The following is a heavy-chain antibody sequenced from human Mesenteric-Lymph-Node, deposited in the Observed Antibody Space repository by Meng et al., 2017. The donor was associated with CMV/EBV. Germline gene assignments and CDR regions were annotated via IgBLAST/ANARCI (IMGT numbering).Heavy chain of an antibody. J-gene: IGHJ4*02. D-gene: IGHD2-2*01. CDR2: IKQDGNDK. V-gene: IGHV3-7*01. CDR1: GFTFSSYW. CDR3: ARDCSSSSRFCYFDY. Sequence: GGSLRLSCAASGFTFSSYWMTWVRQAPGKGLEWVATIKQDGNDKYYVDSVKGRFTISRDNARNSLYLQMNSLRVEDTAIYYCARDCSSSSRFCYFDYWGQGTLVTVSS.